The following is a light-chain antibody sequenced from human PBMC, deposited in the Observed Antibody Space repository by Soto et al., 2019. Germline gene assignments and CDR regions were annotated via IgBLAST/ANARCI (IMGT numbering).Light chain of an antibody. CDR3: QQYNSYAWT. V-gene: IGKV1-5*01. CDR1: QSISSW. Sequence: DIQMTQSPSTLSASVGDRVTITCRASQSISSWLAWYQQKPGKAPKLLTYDASSLESGGPSRFSGSGSWTEFTLTISSLQPDDFATYYCQQYNSYAWTFGQGTKVEIK. CDR2: DAS. J-gene: IGKJ1*01.